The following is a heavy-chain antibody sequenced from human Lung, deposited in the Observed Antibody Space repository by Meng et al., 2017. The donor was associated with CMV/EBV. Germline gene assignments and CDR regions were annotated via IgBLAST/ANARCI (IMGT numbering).Heavy chain of an antibody. CDR1: GGSISSSSYY. V-gene: IGHV4-39*01. CDR2: IYYSGST. Sequence: SXTLSLXCTVSGGSISSSSYYWGWIRQPPGKGLEWIGSIYYSGSTYYNPSLKSRVTISVDTSKNQFSLKLSSVTAADTAVYYCARIFWSGYSPAEYYYGMDVXDQGXTVTVSS. D-gene: IGHD3-3*01. J-gene: IGHJ6*02. CDR3: ARIFWSGYSPAEYYYGMDV.